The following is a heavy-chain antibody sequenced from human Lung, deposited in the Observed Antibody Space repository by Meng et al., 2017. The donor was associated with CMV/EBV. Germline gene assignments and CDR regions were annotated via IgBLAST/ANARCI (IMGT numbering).Heavy chain of an antibody. J-gene: IGHJ4*02. Sequence: GGSXRLXCAASGFSFSNYDMHWVRQAPGKGLEWVAIIRYDGSNKYYTDSVKARFTISRDNSKNTLSLQMNSLGAEDTAVYYCAKNGQASSGWFYFDLSGQGXLVTVSS. V-gene: IGHV3-30*02. CDR1: GFSFSNYD. CDR2: IRYDGSNK. CDR3: AKNGQASSGWFYFDL. D-gene: IGHD6-19*01.